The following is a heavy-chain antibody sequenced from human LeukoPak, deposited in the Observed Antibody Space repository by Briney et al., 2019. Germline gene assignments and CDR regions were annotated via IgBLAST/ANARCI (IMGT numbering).Heavy chain of an antibody. CDR1: GYTFTGYY. V-gene: IGHV1-2*06. D-gene: IGHD5-24*01. CDR2: ISPNSGGT. Sequence: ASVEVSCKASGYTFTGYYMHWVRQAPGQVLEWMVRISPNSGGTNYAQKFQGSVTMTRHTSISTAHMELSRLTSHDTAVYYCARARDGYNPDFDSWGPGTLVTVSS. CDR3: ARARDGYNPDFDS. J-gene: IGHJ4*02.